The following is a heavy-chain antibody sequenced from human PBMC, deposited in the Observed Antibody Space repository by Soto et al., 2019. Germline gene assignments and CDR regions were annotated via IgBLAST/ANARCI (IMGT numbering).Heavy chain of an antibody. V-gene: IGHV3-30*18. CDR3: ANSYDYYYYMDV. CDR1: GFTFSSYG. CDR2: ISYDGSNK. Sequence: GSLRLSCAASGFTFSSYGMHWVRQAPGKGLEWVAVISYDGSNKYYADSVKGRFTISRDNSKNTLYLQMNSLRAEDTAVYYCANSYDYYYYMDVWGKGTTVTVSS. J-gene: IGHJ6*03.